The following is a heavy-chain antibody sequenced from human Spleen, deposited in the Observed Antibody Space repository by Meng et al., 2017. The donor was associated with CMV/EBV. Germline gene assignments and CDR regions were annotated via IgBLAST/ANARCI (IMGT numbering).Heavy chain of an antibody. CDR2: IWTDGSNK. V-gene: IGHV3-30*19. J-gene: IGHJ6*02. D-gene: IGHD6-19*01. Sequence: LSLTCAASGFIFSSYGMHWVRQAPGKGLEWVAVIWTDGSNKYYADSVKGRFTISRDDSKNTLYLQMNSLRAEDTAVYYCARSIAVAALRSGMDVWGQGTTVTVSS. CDR3: ARSIAVAALRSGMDV. CDR1: GFIFSSYG.